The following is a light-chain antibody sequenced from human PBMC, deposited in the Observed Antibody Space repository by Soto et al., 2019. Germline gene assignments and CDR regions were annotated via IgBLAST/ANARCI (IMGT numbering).Light chain of an antibody. CDR3: QQYATSSWT. CDR2: GAS. CDR1: QRLDSSY. V-gene: IGKV3-20*01. J-gene: IGKJ1*01. Sequence: EIVLTQSPGNLSLSPGERAMFSCRASQRLDSSYLAGYQQKPGQAPRLLLYGASSRATGVPDRFSGSGSVTDFTLTIGRMDHEDFGLYCCQQYATSSWTFGQGTKVEI.